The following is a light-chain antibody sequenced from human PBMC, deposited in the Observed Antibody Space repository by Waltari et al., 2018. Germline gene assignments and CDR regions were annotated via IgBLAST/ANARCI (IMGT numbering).Light chain of an antibody. Sequence: EIVLTQSPGTLSLSPGERATLSCRASQSVSSSYLTWYQQKPGQAPRLLIYGVFSRATGIPDRFSGSGSGTDFFLTISRLEPEDFVVYYCQQKNTFGQGTKLEIK. V-gene: IGKV3-20*01. CDR2: GVF. J-gene: IGKJ2*01. CDR1: QSVSSSY. CDR3: QQKNT.